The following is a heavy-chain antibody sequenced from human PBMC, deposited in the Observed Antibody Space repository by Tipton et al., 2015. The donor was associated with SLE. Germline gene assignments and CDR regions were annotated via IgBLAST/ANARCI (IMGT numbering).Heavy chain of an antibody. J-gene: IGHJ4*02. CDR3: ARHRRITLLRGLILPY. CDR1: GGSVTSGISY. D-gene: IGHD3-10*01. CDR2: IYPRGST. Sequence: TLSLTCSVSGGSVTSGISYWSWIRQPAGKGMEWIGQIYPRGSTDYNPSLPRRVTISVDTSKNQFSLKLNSVTAADTAVYYCARHRRITLLRGLILPYWGQGTRVTVSS. V-gene: IGHV4-61*09.